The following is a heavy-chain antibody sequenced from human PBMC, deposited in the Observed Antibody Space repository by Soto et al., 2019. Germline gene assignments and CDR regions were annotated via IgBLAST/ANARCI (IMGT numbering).Heavy chain of an antibody. J-gene: IGHJ4*02. CDR3: ARTVYSYYDSSGYIIDY. Sequence: ASVKVSCKASGYTFSAYTLQWLRQAPGQSLEWLALINADSGDTLYSQKLKDRVTVTKDTSTSTVYMELSSLRSDDTAVYYCARTVYSYYDSSGYIIDYWGQGTLVTSPQ. D-gene: IGHD3-22*01. V-gene: IGHV1-3*01. CDR2: INADSGDT. CDR1: GYTFSAYT.